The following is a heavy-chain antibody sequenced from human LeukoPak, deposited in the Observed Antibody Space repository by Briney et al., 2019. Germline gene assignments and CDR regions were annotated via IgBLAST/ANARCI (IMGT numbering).Heavy chain of an antibody. V-gene: IGHV3-21*01. CDR3: ARGRDGYNLVDAFDI. CDR1: GFTFSSYT. J-gene: IGHJ3*02. D-gene: IGHD5-24*01. CDR2: ISTSSIYI. Sequence: GGSLRLSCAASGFTFSSYTMNWVRQAPGKGLEWVSSISTSSIYIYYADSLKGRFTISRDHARKSLYLQMNSLRAEDTAVYYCARGRDGYNLVDAFDIWGQGTMVTVSS.